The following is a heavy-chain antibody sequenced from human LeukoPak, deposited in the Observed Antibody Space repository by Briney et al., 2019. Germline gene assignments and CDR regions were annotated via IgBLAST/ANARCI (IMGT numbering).Heavy chain of an antibody. J-gene: IGHJ4*02. D-gene: IGHD4-17*01. CDR2: IIPIFGTA. V-gene: IGHV1-69*01. Sequence: ASVKVSCKASGGTFSSYAISWVRQAPGQGLEWMGGIIPIFGTANYAQKFQGRVTITADESTSTAYMELSSLRSEDTAVYYCARESFSVTTFFDYWGQGTLVTVSS. CDR3: ARESFSVTTFFDY. CDR1: GGTFSSYA.